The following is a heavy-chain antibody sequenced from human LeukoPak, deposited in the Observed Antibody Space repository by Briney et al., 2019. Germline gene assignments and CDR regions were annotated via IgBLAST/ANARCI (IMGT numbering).Heavy chain of an antibody. CDR1: GGTFRSYA. V-gene: IGHV1-69*13. CDR3: ARLEVITTEDAFDI. J-gene: IGHJ3*02. D-gene: IGHD3-22*01. Sequence: SVKVSCKASGGTFRSYAISWVRQAPGQGLEWMGGIIPIFGTANYAQKFQGRVTITADESTSTAYMELSSLRSEDTAVYYCARLEVITTEDAFDIWGQGTMVTVSS. CDR2: IIPIFGTA.